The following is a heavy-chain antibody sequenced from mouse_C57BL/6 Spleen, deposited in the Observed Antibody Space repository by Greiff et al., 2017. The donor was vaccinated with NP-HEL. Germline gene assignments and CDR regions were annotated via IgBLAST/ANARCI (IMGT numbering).Heavy chain of an antibody. D-gene: IGHD4-1*01. CDR2: IDPSDSYT. Sequence: QVQLQQPGAELVRPGTSVKLSCKASGYTFTSYWMHWVKQRPGQGLEWIGVIDPSDSYTNYNQKFKGKATLTVDTSSSTAYMQLSSLTSEDSAVYYCARSELTGRAWFAYWGQGTLVTVSA. CDR3: ARSELTGRAWFAY. J-gene: IGHJ3*01. CDR1: GYTFTSYW. V-gene: IGHV1-59*01.